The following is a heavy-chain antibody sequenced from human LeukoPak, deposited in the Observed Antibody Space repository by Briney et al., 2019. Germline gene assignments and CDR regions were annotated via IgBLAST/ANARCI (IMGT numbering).Heavy chain of an antibody. CDR1: GFTFSGSA. V-gene: IGHV3-73*01. CDR3: ARLLGGSGTYDYYGMDV. J-gene: IGHJ6*02. Sequence: GESLKISCAASGFTFSGSAMHLVRPASGEGLEWVGRIRGKPNNYATAYAASVKGRFTIYRDDSENTAYLQMNSLKTDDTAGDYCARLLGGSGTYDYYGMDVWGQGTTVTVSS. CDR2: IRGKPNNYAT. D-gene: IGHD3-10*01.